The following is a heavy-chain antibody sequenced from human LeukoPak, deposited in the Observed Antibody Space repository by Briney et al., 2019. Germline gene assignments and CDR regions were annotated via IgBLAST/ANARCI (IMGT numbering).Heavy chain of an antibody. Sequence: SETLSLTCTVSGGSISSYYWSWIRQPAGKGLEWIGRIYTSGSTNYNPSLKSRVTMSVDTSKNQFSLKLSSVTAADTAVYYCARDDGYCSSTSCRYGMDVWGQGTTVTVSS. D-gene: IGHD2-2*03. CDR2: IYTSGST. CDR1: GGSISSYY. CDR3: ARDDGYCSSTSCRYGMDV. V-gene: IGHV4-4*07. J-gene: IGHJ6*02.